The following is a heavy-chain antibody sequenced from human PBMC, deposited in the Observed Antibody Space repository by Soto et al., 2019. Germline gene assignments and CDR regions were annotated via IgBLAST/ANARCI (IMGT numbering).Heavy chain of an antibody. CDR2: IIPILGIA. J-gene: IGHJ4*02. V-gene: IGHV1-69*02. D-gene: IGHD2-15*01. CDR3: VWGGGYCSGGSCYSGYGY. Sequence: SVKVSCKASGGTFSSYTISWVRQAPGQGLEWMGRIIPILGIANYAQKFQGRVTITADKSTSTAYMELSSLRSEDTAVYYCVWGGGYCSGGSCYSGYGYWGQGTLVTDSS. CDR1: GGTFSSYT.